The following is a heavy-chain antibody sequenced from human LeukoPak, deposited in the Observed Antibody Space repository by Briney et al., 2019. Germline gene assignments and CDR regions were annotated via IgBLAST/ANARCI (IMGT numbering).Heavy chain of an antibody. CDR1: GGSISSGDYY. J-gene: IGHJ4*02. D-gene: IGHD2-2*01. CDR3: ARYLEPAAMFDY. CDR2: IYYSGST. Sequence: SETLSLTCTVSGGSISSGDYYWSWIRQPPGKGLEWIGYIYYSGSTYYDPSLKSRVTISVDTSKNQFSLKLSSVTAADTAVYYCARYLEPAAMFDYWGQGTLVTVSS. V-gene: IGHV4-30-4*01.